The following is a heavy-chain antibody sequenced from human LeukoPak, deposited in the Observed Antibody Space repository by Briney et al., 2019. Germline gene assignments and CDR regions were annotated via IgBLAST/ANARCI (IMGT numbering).Heavy chain of an antibody. D-gene: IGHD2-2*01. V-gene: IGHV3-7*01. CDR3: ASTATCSF. J-gene: IGHJ3*01. CDR1: GFTFSNYW. Sequence: PGGSLRLSCAASGFTFSNYWMTWVRQAPGKGLEWVANIKQDGSEKNYVDSVKGRFTISRDNAQSSLYLQMNSLRAEDTAVYYCASTATCSFWGQGTMVTVSS. CDR2: IKQDGSEK.